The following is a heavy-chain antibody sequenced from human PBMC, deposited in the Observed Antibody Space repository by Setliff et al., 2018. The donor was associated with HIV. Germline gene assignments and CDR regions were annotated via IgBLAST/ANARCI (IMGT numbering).Heavy chain of an antibody. V-gene: IGHV1-69*13. D-gene: IGHD3-10*01. J-gene: IGHJ6*03. CDR1: GGPFTSA. CDR3: ASDSPAARFEELEDHYYYFMDV. Sequence: SVKVSCKASGGPFTSAFNWVRQVPGQGLEWMGGIIPIFGTANYAQNFGGRVTIAADQSTTTSYLQLNSLRFEDTAIYYCASDSPAARFEELEDHYYYFMDVWGKGTTVTV. CDR2: IIPIFGTA.